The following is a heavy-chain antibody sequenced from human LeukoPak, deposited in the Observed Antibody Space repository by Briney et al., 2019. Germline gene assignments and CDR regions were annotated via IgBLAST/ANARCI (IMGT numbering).Heavy chain of an antibody. CDR1: GGSFSGYY. CDR3: ARGGGYSYGFVPGILMPYEDY. V-gene: IGHV4-34*01. CDR2: INHSGST. D-gene: IGHD5-18*01. Sequence: PSETLSLTCAVYGGSFSGYYWSWIRQPPGKGLEWIGEINHSGSTNYNPSLESRVTISVDTSKNQFSLKLSSVTAADTAVYYCARGGGYSYGFVPGILMPYEDYWGQGTLVTVSS. J-gene: IGHJ4*02.